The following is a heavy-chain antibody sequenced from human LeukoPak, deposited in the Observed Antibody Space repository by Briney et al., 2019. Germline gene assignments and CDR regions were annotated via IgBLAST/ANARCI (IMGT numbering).Heavy chain of an antibody. J-gene: IGHJ4*02. V-gene: IGHV3-23*01. D-gene: IGHD6-6*01. CDR3: AKGKFSTSSASHY. CDR2: ISGSGGST. Sequence: GGSLRLSCAASGFTFSSYAMTWVRQAPGKGLEWVSAISGSGGSTYYADSVKGRFTISRDNSKNTLYLQMNSLRAEDTAVYYCAKGKFSTSSASHYWGQGTLVTVSS. CDR1: GFTFSSYA.